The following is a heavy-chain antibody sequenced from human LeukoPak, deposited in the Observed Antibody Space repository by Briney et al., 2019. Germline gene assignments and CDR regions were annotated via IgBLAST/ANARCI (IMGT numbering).Heavy chain of an antibody. V-gene: IGHV4-4*07. D-gene: IGHD3-10*01. CDR3: ARLRSALEWFGTNWFDP. CDR1: GGSISIYY. CDR2: IYTSGST. Sequence: SETLSLTCTVSGGSISIYYWSWIRQPAGKGLEWIGRIYTSGSTNYNPSLKSRVTMSVDTSKNQFSLKLSSVTAADTAVYYCARLRSALEWFGTNWFDPWGQGTLVTVSS. J-gene: IGHJ5*02.